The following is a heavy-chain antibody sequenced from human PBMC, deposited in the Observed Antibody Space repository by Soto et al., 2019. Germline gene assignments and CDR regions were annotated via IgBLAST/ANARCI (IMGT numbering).Heavy chain of an antibody. CDR3: ARDHLGIAAGDFDL. CDR1: GFSFDTYN. D-gene: IGHD6-19*01. Sequence: GGSLRLSCAASGFSFDTYNMNWVRQAPGKGLEWVSSISSGRPDIFYADSVRGRFTISRDDAKKSLFLQMNSLRADDTAVYYCARDHLGIAAGDFDLWGQGTRGTVSS. V-gene: IGHV3-21*01. CDR2: ISSGRPDI. J-gene: IGHJ4*02.